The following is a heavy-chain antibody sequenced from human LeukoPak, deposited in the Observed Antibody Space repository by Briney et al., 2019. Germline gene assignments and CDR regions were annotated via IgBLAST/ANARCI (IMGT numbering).Heavy chain of an antibody. V-gene: IGHV3-21*01. J-gene: IGHJ4*02. CDR2: ISKSGTYI. CDR3: ARDRSYRPDSGSYLRY. D-gene: IGHD1-26*01. Sequence: GGSLRLSCAASGFTFRDYTMNWVRQAPGKGLEWVSAISKSGTYIKYADSVKGRFTVSRDNAKNSLYLQMNSLRAEDTAVYYCARDRSYRPDSGSYLRYWGQGTLVTVSS. CDR1: GFTFRDYT.